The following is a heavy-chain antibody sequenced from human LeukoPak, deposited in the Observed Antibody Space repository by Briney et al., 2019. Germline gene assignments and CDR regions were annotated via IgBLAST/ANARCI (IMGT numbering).Heavy chain of an antibody. CDR2: MCGTAGCT. V-gene: IGHV3-23*01. CDR1: GFTFSSYW. CDR3: AKDRPNFHENSGHYYRRDGDS. D-gene: IGHD3-22*01. J-gene: IGHJ5*01. Sequence: GGSLRLSCAASGFTFSSYWMSWVRQAPGKGLEWVASMCGTAGCTFYPDSVKGRFTISRDNSKNVLYLRMNSLTAEDTAIYYCAKDRPNFHENSGHYYRRDGDSWGQGTLVTVS.